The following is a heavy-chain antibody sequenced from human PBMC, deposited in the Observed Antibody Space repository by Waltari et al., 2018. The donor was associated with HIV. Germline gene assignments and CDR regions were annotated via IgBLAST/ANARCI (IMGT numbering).Heavy chain of an antibody. CDR3: ARDYSGTYADFDY. V-gene: IGHV3-48*01. CDR2: ISSSGSTI. CDR1: GFTFRSYS. J-gene: IGHJ4*02. Sequence: EVKLVESGGGLVQPGGSLRVSCAASGFTFRSYSMTGVRQAPGKGLEWVSDISSSGSTIYYADSVRGRFTISRDNAKNSLYLQLNSLRAEDTAVYYCARDYSGTYADFDYWGQGTLVTVSS. D-gene: IGHD1-26*01.